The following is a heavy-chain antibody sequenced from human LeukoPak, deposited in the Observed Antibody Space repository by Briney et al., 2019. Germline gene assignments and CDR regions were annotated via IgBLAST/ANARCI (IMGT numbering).Heavy chain of an antibody. Sequence: GGSLRLSCAASGFTFSSYWMHWVRQAPGKGLVWVSRINSDGSSTSYADSVKGRFTISRDNAKNTLYLQMNSLGAEDTAVYYCARYDILTGPLDYWGQGTLVTVSS. D-gene: IGHD3-9*01. CDR1: GFTFSSYW. J-gene: IGHJ4*02. CDR2: INSDGSST. V-gene: IGHV3-74*01. CDR3: ARYDILTGPLDY.